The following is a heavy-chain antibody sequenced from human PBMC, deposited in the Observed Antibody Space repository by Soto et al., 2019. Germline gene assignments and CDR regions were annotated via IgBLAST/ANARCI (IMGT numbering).Heavy chain of an antibody. CDR2: ISGSGTNT. J-gene: IGHJ3*02. V-gene: IGHV3-23*01. CDR1: GFTLSSSA. CDR3: ARGSGRTNSDALDI. D-gene: IGHD7-27*01. Sequence: EVQLLESGGGLVQPGGSLRLSCAASGFTLSSSAVSWVRQTPGKGLEWVSDISGSGTNTFYADSVKGRFTISRDNSKNTLYLQLNSLRAEDTAVFYCARGSGRTNSDALDIWGQGTMVTVSS.